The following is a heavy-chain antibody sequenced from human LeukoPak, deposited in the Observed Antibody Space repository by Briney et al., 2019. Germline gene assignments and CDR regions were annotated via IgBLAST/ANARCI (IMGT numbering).Heavy chain of an antibody. J-gene: IGHJ4*02. CDR3: AKEGPSSDWFGRYYFDY. CDR1: GFTFSSYG. CDR2: ISGSGGST. V-gene: IGHV3-23*01. D-gene: IGHD6-19*01. Sequence: GGSLRLSCAASGFTFSSYGMSWVRQAPGKGLEWVSAISGSGGSTYYADSVKGRFTISRDNSKNTLYLQMNSLRAEDTAVYYCAKEGPSSDWFGRYYFDYWGQGTLVTVSS.